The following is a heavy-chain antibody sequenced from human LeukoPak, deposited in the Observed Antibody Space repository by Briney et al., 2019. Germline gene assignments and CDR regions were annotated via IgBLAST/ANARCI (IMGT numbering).Heavy chain of an antibody. Sequence: GGSLRLSCAASGFTFSSYAMSWVRQAPGKGLEWVSGISGSGGSTYYADSVKGRFTSSRDNSKNALYLQMNSLRADDTAVYYCAKVMGMWFGDYWGQGTLVTVSS. D-gene: IGHD3-10*01. J-gene: IGHJ4*02. CDR2: ISGSGGST. CDR3: AKVMGMWFGDY. CDR1: GFTFSSYA. V-gene: IGHV3-23*01.